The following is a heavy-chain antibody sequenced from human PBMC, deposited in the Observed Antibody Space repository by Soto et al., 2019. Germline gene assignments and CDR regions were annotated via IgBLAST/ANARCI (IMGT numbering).Heavy chain of an antibody. J-gene: IGHJ5*02. CDR1: GDSVSSNDAV. Sequence: QVQLQQSGPGLVKPSQTLSLTCAISGDSVSSNDAVWNWIRQSPSRGLEWLGRTYYRSIWQTEYAVSVKGRXPXNXXASKNQFSLQLNSVPPEDTAMYYCARLVGNSWLDHWGQGTLVTVSA. V-gene: IGHV6-1*01. D-gene: IGHD6-6*01. CDR2: TYYRSIWQT. CDR3: ARLVGNSWLDH.